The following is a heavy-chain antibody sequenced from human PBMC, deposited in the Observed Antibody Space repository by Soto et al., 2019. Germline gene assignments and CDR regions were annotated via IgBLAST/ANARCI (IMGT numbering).Heavy chain of an antibody. CDR3: AKDREANLVATSVDY. J-gene: IGHJ4*02. D-gene: IGHD5-12*01. V-gene: IGHV3-9*01. Sequence: PGGSLRLSCAASGFSFHDYAMHWVRQAPGKGLEWVSGISWNSGYIGYADSVKGRFTMSRDNAKNSLYLQMNSLRAEDTALYYCAKDREANLVATSVDYWGQGT. CDR1: GFSFHDYA. CDR2: ISWNSGYI.